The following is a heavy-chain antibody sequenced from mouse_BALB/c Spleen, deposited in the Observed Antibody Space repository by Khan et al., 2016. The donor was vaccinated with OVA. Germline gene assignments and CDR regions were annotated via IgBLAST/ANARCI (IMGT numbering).Heavy chain of an antibody. CDR1: GFSLTSYG. CDR3: AREVYYGNLYYFDY. Sequence: VELVESGPGLVAPSQSLSITCTVSGFSLTSYGVHWIRQPPGKGLEWLGTIWAGGSTNYNSALMSRLSIIKDNSTSQVFLKMNSLQTDDTAIYYCAREVYYGNLYYFDYWGQGTTLTVSS. D-gene: IGHD2-1*01. CDR2: IWAGGST. J-gene: IGHJ2*01. V-gene: IGHV2-9*02.